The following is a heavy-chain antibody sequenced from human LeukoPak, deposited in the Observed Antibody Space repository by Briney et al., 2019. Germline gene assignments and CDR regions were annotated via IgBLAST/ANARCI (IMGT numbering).Heavy chain of an antibody. CDR1: GFTFSSYE. Sequence: GGSLRLSCAASGFTFSSYEMNWVRQAPGKGLEWVSYISSSGSTIYYADSVKGRFTISRDNAKNSLYLQMNSLRAEDTAVYYCARELFRDFWSGTYGMDVWGQGTTVTVSS. D-gene: IGHD3-3*01. CDR3: ARELFRDFWSGTYGMDV. V-gene: IGHV3-48*03. J-gene: IGHJ6*02. CDR2: ISSSGSTI.